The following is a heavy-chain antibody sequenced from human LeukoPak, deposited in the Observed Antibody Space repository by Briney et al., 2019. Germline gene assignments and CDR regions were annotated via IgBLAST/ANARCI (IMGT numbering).Heavy chain of an antibody. CDR1: GYTFTGYY. D-gene: IGHD2-15*01. V-gene: IGHV1-2*02. CDR2: INPNSGGT. J-gene: IGHJ4*02. Sequence: GASVKVSCKASGYTFTGYYMHWVRQAPGQGLEWMGWINPNSGGTNYAQKFQGRVTMTRDTSISTAYMELSRLRPDDTAVYFCAREWLSSGDSHYSHWGQGTLVTVSS. CDR3: AREWLSSGDSHYSH.